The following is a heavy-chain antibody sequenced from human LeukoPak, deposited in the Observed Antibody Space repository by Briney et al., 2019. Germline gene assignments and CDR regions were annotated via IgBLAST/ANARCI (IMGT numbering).Heavy chain of an antibody. J-gene: IGHJ4*02. V-gene: IGHV1-18*01. Sequence: ASVKLSCKASGFTFNRYGISWVRQAPGQGLEWMGWISAYNGDTNYAQKFQGRVTMTTDTSTSTAYMELRSLISDDTAVYYCARDPSNTSGRYAYFDYWGQGTLVTVTS. D-gene: IGHD6-19*01. CDR3: ARDPSNTSGRYAYFDY. CDR1: GFTFNRYG. CDR2: ISAYNGDT.